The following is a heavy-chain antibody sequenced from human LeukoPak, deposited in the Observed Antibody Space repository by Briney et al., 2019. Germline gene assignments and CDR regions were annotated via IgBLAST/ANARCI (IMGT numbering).Heavy chain of an antibody. CDR2: IHTSGTT. CDR1: GDSMSYYY. Sequence: TSETLSLTCTVSGDSMSYYYWNFIRQPAGKGLEWTGRIHTSGTTYYSASLKSRVSMSVDSSRNQFSLRLTSVTAADTAIYFCARGDYYDGGGRNWFDVWGQGTLVTVSS. J-gene: IGHJ5*02. D-gene: IGHD3-16*01. CDR3: ARGDYYDGGGRNWFDV. V-gene: IGHV4-4*07.